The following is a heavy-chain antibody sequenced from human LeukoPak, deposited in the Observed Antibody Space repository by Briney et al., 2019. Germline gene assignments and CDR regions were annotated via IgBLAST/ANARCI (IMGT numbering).Heavy chain of an antibody. J-gene: IGHJ4*02. Sequence: TSETLSLTCSVSGASISSGDYYWSWIRQPPGKGLEWIGYIFHSGTTYFNPSLKSRVIISVDTSKNQFSLKLSSVTAADTAVHYCARVQPHYDNSGGYYFDYWGQGTLVTASS. V-gene: IGHV4-30-4*01. CDR3: ARVQPHYDNSGGYYFDY. CDR1: GASISSGDYY. D-gene: IGHD3-22*01. CDR2: IFHSGTT.